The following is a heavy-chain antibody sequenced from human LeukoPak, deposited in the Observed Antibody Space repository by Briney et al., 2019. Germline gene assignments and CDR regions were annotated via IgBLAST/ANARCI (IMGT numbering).Heavy chain of an antibody. Sequence: GRSLRLSCAASGFTFSSYAMHWVRQAPGKGLEWVAVISYDGSNKYYADSVKGRFTISRDNSKNTLDLQMNSLRAEDTAVYYCASIAVAGGDYWGQGTLVTVSS. V-gene: IGHV3-30-3*01. CDR2: ISYDGSNK. CDR3: ASIAVAGGDY. CDR1: GFTFSSYA. D-gene: IGHD6-19*01. J-gene: IGHJ4*02.